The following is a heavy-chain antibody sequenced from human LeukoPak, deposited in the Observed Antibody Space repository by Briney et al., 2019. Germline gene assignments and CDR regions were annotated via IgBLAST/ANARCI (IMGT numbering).Heavy chain of an antibody. V-gene: IGHV3-30*18. CDR1: GFTFSGYG. D-gene: IGHD1-1*01. J-gene: IGHJ6*02. CDR3: AKELERRNYYYYGMDV. Sequence: QPGGSLRLSCAASGFTFSGYGMPWVRQAPGKGLEWVALISYDGSNKYYADSVKGRFTISRDNSKNTLYLQMNSLRAEDTAVYYCAKELERRNYYYYGMDVWGQGTTVTVSS. CDR2: ISYDGSNK.